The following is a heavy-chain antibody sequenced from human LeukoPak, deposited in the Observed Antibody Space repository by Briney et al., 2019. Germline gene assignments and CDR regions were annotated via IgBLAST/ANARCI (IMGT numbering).Heavy chain of an antibody. D-gene: IGHD2-2*01. V-gene: IGHV1-2*02. Sequence: ASVKVSCKASGYTFTGYYMHWVRQAPGQGLECMGWINPNSGGTNYAQKFQGRVTMTKDTSISTAYMELSRLRSDDTAVYYCARGPIVVVPDDAFDIWGQGTMVTVSS. CDR1: GYTFTGYY. CDR3: ARGPIVVVPDDAFDI. J-gene: IGHJ3*02. CDR2: INPNSGGT.